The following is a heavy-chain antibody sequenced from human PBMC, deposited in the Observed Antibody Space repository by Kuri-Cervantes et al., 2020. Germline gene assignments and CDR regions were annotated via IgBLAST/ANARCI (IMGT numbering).Heavy chain of an antibody. Sequence: GSLRLSCTVSGGSISSYYWSWIRQPPGKGLEWIGYIYYSGSTNYNPSLKSRVTISVDTSKNQFSLKLSSVTAADTAVYYCARGRYCSGGSCYSGRIDYWGQGTLVTVSS. CDR3: ARGRYCSGGSCYSGRIDY. V-gene: IGHV4-59*12. CDR2: IYYSGST. CDR1: GGSISSYY. J-gene: IGHJ4*02. D-gene: IGHD2-15*01.